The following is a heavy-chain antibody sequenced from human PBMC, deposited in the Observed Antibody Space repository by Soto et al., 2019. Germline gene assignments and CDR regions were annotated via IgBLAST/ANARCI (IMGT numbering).Heavy chain of an antibody. CDR1: GFPFSSYI. V-gene: IGHV3-21*01. CDR3: ARGSGQQRMDV. J-gene: IGHJ6*02. D-gene: IGHD3-10*01. Sequence: GGSLILSCAASGFPFSSYIMNWVRQAPGKGLEWVSSISSSSSYIYYADSVKGRFTISRDNAKNSLYLQMNSLRAEDTAVYYCARGSGQQRMDVWGQGTTVTVS. CDR2: ISSSSSYI.